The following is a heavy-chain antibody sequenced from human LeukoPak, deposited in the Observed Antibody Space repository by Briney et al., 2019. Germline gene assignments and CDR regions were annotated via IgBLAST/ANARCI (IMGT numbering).Heavy chain of an antibody. CDR1: GFTFSSYS. J-gene: IGHJ4*02. V-gene: IGHV3-21*01. CDR2: ISSSSSYI. D-gene: IGHD6-19*01. Sequence: GGSLRLSCAASGFTFSSYSMNWIRQAPGKGLEWVSSISSSSSYIYYADSVKGRFTISRDNAKNSLYLQMNSLRAEDTAVYYCARDSLGSMAVAGTMVFSYWGQGTLVTVSS. CDR3: ARDSLGSMAVAGTMVFSY.